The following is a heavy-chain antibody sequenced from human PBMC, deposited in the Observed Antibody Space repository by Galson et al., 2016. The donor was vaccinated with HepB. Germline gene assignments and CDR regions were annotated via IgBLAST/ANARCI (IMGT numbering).Heavy chain of an antibody. Sequence: SLRLSCAASGFIFSDYEMCWVRQTPGKGLEWISYIRGSGGTAYYSDSLQGRFSIPRDNINNLVYLQMNYLRAEDTATYYCARLRYYYGSGSYFDFWGQGTLVTVSS. CDR2: IRGSGGTA. J-gene: IGHJ4*02. CDR1: GFIFSDYE. V-gene: IGHV3-48*03. D-gene: IGHD3-10*01. CDR3: ARLRYYYGSGSYFDF.